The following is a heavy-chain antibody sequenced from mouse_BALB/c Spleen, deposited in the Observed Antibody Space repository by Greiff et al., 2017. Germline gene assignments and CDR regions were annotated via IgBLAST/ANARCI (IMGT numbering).Heavy chain of an antibody. CDR3: ARIYYGYDW. CDR2: ISSGGST. J-gene: IGHJ2*01. CDR1: GFTFSSYA. V-gene: IGHV5-6-5*01. Sequence: EVKLMESGGGLVKPGGSLKLSCAASGFTFSSYAMSWVRQTPEKRLEWVASISSGGSTYYPDSVKGRFTISRDNARNILYLQMSSLRSEDTAMYYCARIYYGYDWWGQGTTLTVSS. D-gene: IGHD2-2*01.